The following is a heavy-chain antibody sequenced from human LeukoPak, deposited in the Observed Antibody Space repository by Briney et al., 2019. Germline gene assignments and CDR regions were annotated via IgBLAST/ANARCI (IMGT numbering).Heavy chain of an antibody. CDR1: GFTVSSNY. Sequence: GGSLRLSCAVSGFTVSSNYMSWVRQAPGKGLEWVSIFYSGGSTYYADSVKGRFTISRDNPKNTLYLQMNSLRAEDTAVYYCARVFTGYEYYFDYWGQGTLVTVSS. V-gene: IGHV3-53*01. J-gene: IGHJ4*02. D-gene: IGHD3-9*01. CDR2: FYSGGST. CDR3: ARVFTGYEYYFDY.